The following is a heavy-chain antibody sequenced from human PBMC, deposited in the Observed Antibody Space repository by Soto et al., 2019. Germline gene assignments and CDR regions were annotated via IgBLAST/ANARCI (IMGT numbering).Heavy chain of an antibody. Sequence: QVQLVQSGAEVKKPGSSVKVSCKASVGTFSSYAISWVRQAPGQGLEWMGGIIPIFGTADYAQKFQGRVTITADESTSTAYMDLSSLRSEDTAGYYCARHLGGNHYYYGMDVWGQGTTVTVCS. CDR1: VGTFSSYA. D-gene: IGHD3-16*01. CDR2: IIPIFGTA. J-gene: IGHJ6*02. V-gene: IGHV1-69*12. CDR3: ARHLGGNHYYYGMDV.